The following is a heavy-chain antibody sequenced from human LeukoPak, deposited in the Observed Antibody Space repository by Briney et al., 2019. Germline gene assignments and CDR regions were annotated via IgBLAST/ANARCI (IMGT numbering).Heavy chain of an antibody. Sequence: SETLSLTCVVSGDSFSSHYWTWIRQPPGKGLEWIGYISYIGSTNYNPSLKSRVTISIDTSKNQFSLKLRSVTDADTAVYYCARDLVTVTKGFDIWGQGTMVSVSS. V-gene: IGHV4-59*11. J-gene: IGHJ3*02. CDR2: ISYIGST. D-gene: IGHD4-17*01. CDR1: GDSFSSHY. CDR3: ARDLVTVTKGFDI.